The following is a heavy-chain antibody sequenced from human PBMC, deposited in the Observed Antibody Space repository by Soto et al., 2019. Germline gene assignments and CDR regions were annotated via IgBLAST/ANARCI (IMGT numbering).Heavy chain of an antibody. CDR2: ISAYNGNT. D-gene: IGHD6-13*01. CDR1: CYTFTSCG. CDR3: ARDLLKIVIAAAGTYGYGMDV. V-gene: IGHV1-18*01. Sequence: ASVKASCKASCYTFTSCGISWGRQAPGQGLEWMGWISAYNGNTNYAQKLQGRVTMTTDTSTSTAYMELRSLRSDDKAVYYSARDLLKIVIAAAGTYGYGMDVWGQGTTVTVSS. J-gene: IGHJ6*02.